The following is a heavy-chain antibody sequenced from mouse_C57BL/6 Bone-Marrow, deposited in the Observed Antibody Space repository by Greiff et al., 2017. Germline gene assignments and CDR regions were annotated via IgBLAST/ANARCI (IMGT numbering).Heavy chain of an antibody. Sequence: QVHVKQPGAELVMPGASVKLSCKASGYTFTSYWMHWVKQRPGQGLEWIGEINPSNSYTNYNQKFKGKATLTVDKSSSTAYMQRSSLSAEDSAFYDCARDGYDEAWFAYWGQGTLVTVSA. D-gene: IGHD2-2*01. V-gene: IGHV1-69*01. CDR1: GYTFTSYW. J-gene: IGHJ3*01. CDR3: ARDGYDEAWFAY. CDR2: INPSNSYT.